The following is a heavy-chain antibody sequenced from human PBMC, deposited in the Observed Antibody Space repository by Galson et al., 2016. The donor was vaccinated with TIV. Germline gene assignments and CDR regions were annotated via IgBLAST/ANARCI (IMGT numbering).Heavy chain of an antibody. D-gene: IGHD1-26*01. CDR3: ARGSPYSSSSPGIFDI. CDR2: ILPVYGTT. V-gene: IGHV1-69*06. J-gene: IGHJ3*02. Sequence: SVKVSCKASGGTFSNSAVAWVRQAPGQGLEWMGRILPVYGTTVYAQEFQGRLTIDAETSTGTATLELSSLRSEDTATYYCARGSPYSSSSPGIFDIWGQGTKVTVSS. CDR1: GGTFSNSA.